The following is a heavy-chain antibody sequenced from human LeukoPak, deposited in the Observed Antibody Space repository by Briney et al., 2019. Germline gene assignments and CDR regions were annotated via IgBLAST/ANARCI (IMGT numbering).Heavy chain of an antibody. D-gene: IGHD6-19*01. CDR1: GFTFSSYS. CDR2: ISSSSSYI. V-gene: IGHV3-21*01. Sequence: KPGGSLRLSCAASGFTFSSYSMNWVRQAPGKGLEWVSSISSSSSYIYCADSVKGRFTISRDNAKNSLYLQMNSLRAEDTAVYYCARGQGGSGSSFDYWGQGTLVTVSS. J-gene: IGHJ4*02. CDR3: ARGQGGSGSSFDY.